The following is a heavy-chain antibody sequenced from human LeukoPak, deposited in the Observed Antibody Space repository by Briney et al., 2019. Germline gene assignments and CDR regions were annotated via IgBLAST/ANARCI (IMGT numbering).Heavy chain of an antibody. D-gene: IGHD6-13*01. CDR2: INHSGST. V-gene: IGHV4-34*01. CDR3: AIVIAAAGGSDY. J-gene: IGHJ4*02. CDR1: GGSFSGYY. Sequence: SETLSLTCAVYGGSFSGYYWSWIRQPPGKGLEWIGEINHSGSTNYNPSLKSRVTISVDTSKNQFSLKLSSVTDADTAVYYCAIVIAAAGGSDYWGQGTLVTVSS.